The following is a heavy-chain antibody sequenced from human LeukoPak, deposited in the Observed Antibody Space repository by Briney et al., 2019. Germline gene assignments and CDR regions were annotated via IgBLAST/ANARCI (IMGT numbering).Heavy chain of an antibody. CDR2: ISTNGDST. CDR1: GFTFSSYA. D-gene: IGHD2-2*01. Sequence: PGGSLRLSCAASGFTFSSYAMHWVRQAPGKGLEYVAAISTNGDSTYYANSVKGRFTISRDNSKNTLYLQMGSLRVEDMAVYYCARWGNTSCYDYWGQGTLVTVSS. J-gene: IGHJ4*02. CDR3: ARWGNTSCYDY. V-gene: IGHV3-64*01.